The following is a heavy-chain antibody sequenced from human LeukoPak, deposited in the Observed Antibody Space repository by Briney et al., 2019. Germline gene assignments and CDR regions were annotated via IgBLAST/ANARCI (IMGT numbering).Heavy chain of an antibody. CDR3: ARVAARRSREYDYVWGSYRYPVDGAFDI. J-gene: IGHJ3*02. CDR2: IYSGGST. V-gene: IGHV3-66*01. Sequence: GGSLRLSCAASGFTVSSNYMSWVRQAPGKGLEWVSVIYSGGSTYYADSVKGRFTISRDNSKNTLYLQMNSLRAEDTAVYYCARVAARRSREYDYVWGSYRYPVDGAFDIWGQGTMVTVSS. D-gene: IGHD3-16*02. CDR1: GFTVSSNY.